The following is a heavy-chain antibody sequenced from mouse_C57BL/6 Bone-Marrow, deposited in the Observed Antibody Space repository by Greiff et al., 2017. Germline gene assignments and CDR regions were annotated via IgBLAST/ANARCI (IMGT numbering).Heavy chain of an antibody. D-gene: IGHD2-3*01. CDR2: IDPSDSYT. CDR1: GYTFTSYW. V-gene: IGHV1-69*01. J-gene: IGHJ4*01. CDR3: ARRGYDY. Sequence: QVQLQQPGAELVMPGASVKLSCKASGYTFTSYWMHWVKQRPGQGLEWIGEIDPSDSYTNYNQKFKGKSTLTVDKSSSTAYMQLSSLTSEDSAVYYCARRGYDYWGQGTSVTVSS.